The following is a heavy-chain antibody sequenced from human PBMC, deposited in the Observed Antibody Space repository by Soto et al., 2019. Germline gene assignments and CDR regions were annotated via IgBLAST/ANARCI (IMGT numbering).Heavy chain of an antibody. CDR2: ISGSGGTT. Sequence: EVQLLESGGGLVQPGGSLRLSCVASGFTFSSYAMTWVRQAPGKGLEWVSAISGSGGTTYHADSVKGRFTISRDNSKNTLYLQMNSLRAEDAAVYYCAKPPYSSSSYYYYGMAVWGQGTTVTVSS. CDR3: AKPPYSSSSYYYYGMAV. CDR1: GFTFSSYA. J-gene: IGHJ6*02. V-gene: IGHV3-23*01. D-gene: IGHD6-6*01.